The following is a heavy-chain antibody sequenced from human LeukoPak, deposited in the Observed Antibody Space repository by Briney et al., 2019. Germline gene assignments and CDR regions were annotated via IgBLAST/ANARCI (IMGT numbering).Heavy chain of an antibody. CDR2: INHSGST. J-gene: IGHJ4*02. V-gene: IGHV4-34*01. CDR3: ARGEEWELLPRQSLLDY. Sequence: SETLSLTCAVYGGSFSGYYWSWIRQPPGKGLEWIGEINHSGSTNYNPSLKSRVTISVDTSKNQFSLKLSSVTAADTAVYYCARGEEWELLPRQSLLDYWGQGTLVTVSS. CDR1: GGSFSGYY. D-gene: IGHD1-26*01.